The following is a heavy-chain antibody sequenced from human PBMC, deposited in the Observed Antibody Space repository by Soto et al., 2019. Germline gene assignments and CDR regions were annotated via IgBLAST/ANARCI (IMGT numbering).Heavy chain of an antibody. CDR2: VYHPGRT. CDR3: ARDFAYFDS. V-gene: IGHV4-61*01. D-gene: IGHD3-3*01. Sequence: QVQLQESGPGLVKPSETLSLTCTVSGGSFKSGSYPWSWIRQPPGKGLEWIGYVYHPGRTSYNPSLKSRVSISMDTSKNQFSLNLDSVTAADKAVYFCARDFAYFDSWGQGTLVTVSS. CDR1: GGSFKSGSYP. J-gene: IGHJ4*02.